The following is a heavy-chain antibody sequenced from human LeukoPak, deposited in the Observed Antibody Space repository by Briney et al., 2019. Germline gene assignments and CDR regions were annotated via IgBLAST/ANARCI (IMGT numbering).Heavy chain of an antibody. J-gene: IGHJ5*02. CDR2: IYYSGST. D-gene: IGHD4-17*01. Sequence: SETLSLTCTVSGGSFSSGDYYWSWIRQPPGKGLEWIGYIYYSGSTYYNPSLKSRVTISVDTSKNQFSLKLSSVTAADTAVYYCARAEVTTNWFDPWGQGTLVTVSS. V-gene: IGHV4-30-4*08. CDR3: ARAEVTTNWFDP. CDR1: GGSFSSGDYY.